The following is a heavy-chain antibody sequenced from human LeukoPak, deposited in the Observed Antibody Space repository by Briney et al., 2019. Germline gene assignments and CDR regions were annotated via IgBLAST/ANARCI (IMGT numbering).Heavy chain of an antibody. CDR2: INWKSGGI. CDR3: ARDPGGPEGLREVYFDY. D-gene: IGHD4-17*01. Sequence: QTGGSLRLSCEASGFRFEDYAMHWVRQAPGKGLEWVSGINWKSGGIGYADSVKGRFTISRDNTKNSLFLQMNSLRAEDTAVYYCARDPGGPEGLREVYFDYWGQGTLVTVSS. J-gene: IGHJ4*02. CDR1: GFRFEDYA. V-gene: IGHV3-9*01.